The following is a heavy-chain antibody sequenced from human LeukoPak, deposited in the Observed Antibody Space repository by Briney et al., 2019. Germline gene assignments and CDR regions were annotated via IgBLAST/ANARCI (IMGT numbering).Heavy chain of an antibody. CDR2: ISHDGNNK. CDR1: GFTFSSYW. CDR3: ARDRCSSTSCLIFDY. J-gene: IGHJ4*02. V-gene: IGHV3-30-3*01. Sequence: GGSLRLSCAASGFTFSSYWMSWVRQAPGKGLEWVASISHDGNNKYYADSVKGRFTISRDNSKNTLYLQVNGLRVEDTAVYYCARDRCSSTSCLIFDYWGQGTLVTVSS. D-gene: IGHD2-2*01.